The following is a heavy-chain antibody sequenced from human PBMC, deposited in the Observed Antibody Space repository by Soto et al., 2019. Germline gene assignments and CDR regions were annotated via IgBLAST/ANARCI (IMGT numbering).Heavy chain of an antibody. CDR1: GFTFSNYG. J-gene: IGHJ4*02. Sequence: QVQLVESGGGVVQPGRSLRLSCAASGFTFSNYGMHWVRQAPGKGLEWVAVISYDESDKLYADSVKGRFTISRDNSKNTLYLQMNSLRAEDTAVYYCGKDLYSYGYLNDYWGQGTLVTVSS. CDR2: ISYDESDK. CDR3: GKDLYSYGYLNDY. V-gene: IGHV3-30*18. D-gene: IGHD5-18*01.